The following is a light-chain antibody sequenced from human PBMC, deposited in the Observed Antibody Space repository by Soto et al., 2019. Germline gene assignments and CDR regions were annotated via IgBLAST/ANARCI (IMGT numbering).Light chain of an antibody. CDR3: QQLSTYPST. CDR1: QGIGSY. Sequence: IQLTQSPSSRSASVGDRVTITCRASQGIGSYLAWYQQKPGESPKLLIFAASTLQSGVPSRFSGSGSGTDFTLTISRLQAEDFATYYCQQLSTYPSTFGGGTKVEIK. J-gene: IGKJ4*01. V-gene: IGKV1-9*01. CDR2: AAS.